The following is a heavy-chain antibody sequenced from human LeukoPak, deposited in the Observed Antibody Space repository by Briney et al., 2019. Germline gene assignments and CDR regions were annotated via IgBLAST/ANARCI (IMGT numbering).Heavy chain of an antibody. Sequence: GGSLRLSCAASGFTFSNSAMSWVRQAPGKGLEWVAAISGSSSYTSHADSVKGRFTISRDNSKNTLYLQMNSLRAEDTAIYYCAKDGSFYSGSYYSDYWGQGTLVTVSS. CDR2: ISGSSSYT. J-gene: IGHJ4*02. V-gene: IGHV3-23*01. D-gene: IGHD1-26*01. CDR1: GFTFSNSA. CDR3: AKDGSFYSGSYYSDY.